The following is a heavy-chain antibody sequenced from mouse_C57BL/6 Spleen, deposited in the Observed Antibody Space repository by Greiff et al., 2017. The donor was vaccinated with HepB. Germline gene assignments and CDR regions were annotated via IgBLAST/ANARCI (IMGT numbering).Heavy chain of an antibody. V-gene: IGHV1-19*01. CDR3: ARHYDYDDGPFAY. J-gene: IGHJ3*01. CDR2: INPYNGGT. Sequence: EVQLQQSGPVLVKPGASVKMSCKASGYTFTDYYMNWVKQSHGKSLEWIGVINPYNGGTSYNQKFKGKATLTVDKSSSTAYMELNSLTSEDSAVYYCARHYDYDDGPFAYWGQGTLVTVSA. D-gene: IGHD2-4*01. CDR1: GYTFTDYY.